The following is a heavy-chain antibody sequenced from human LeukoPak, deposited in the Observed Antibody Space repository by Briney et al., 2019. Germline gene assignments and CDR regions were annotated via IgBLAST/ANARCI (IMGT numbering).Heavy chain of an antibody. V-gene: IGHV1-18*01. Sequence: ASVKVSCKASGYTFTSYGISWVRQAPGQGLEWMGWISAYNGNTNYAQKLQGRVTMTTDTSTSTAYMELRSLRSDDTAVYYCARGPIPYYYGSGSYSYDYWGQGTLVTVSS. J-gene: IGHJ4*02. CDR3: ARGPIPYYYGSGSYSYDY. D-gene: IGHD3-10*01. CDR2: ISAYNGNT. CDR1: GYTFTSYG.